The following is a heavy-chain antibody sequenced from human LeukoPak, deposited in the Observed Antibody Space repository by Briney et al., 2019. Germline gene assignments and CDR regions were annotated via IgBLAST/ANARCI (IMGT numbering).Heavy chain of an antibody. Sequence: SETLSLTCIVSGDSISSYYWSWIRQPPGKGLEWIGYIYYSGSTNYNPSLKSRVTISIDASKNHFSLKLSSVTAADTAVYYCAKETIAARPLNWFDPWGQGTLVTVSS. CDR2: IYYSGST. D-gene: IGHD6-6*01. J-gene: IGHJ5*02. V-gene: IGHV4-59*01. CDR1: GDSISSYY. CDR3: AKETIAARPLNWFDP.